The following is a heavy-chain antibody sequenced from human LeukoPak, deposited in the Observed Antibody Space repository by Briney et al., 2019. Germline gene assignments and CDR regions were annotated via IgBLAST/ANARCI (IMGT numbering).Heavy chain of an antibody. CDR2: IYYSGNT. CDR1: GGSITSDY. D-gene: IGHD5-18*01. J-gene: IGHJ2*01. CDR3: ARGGYSYGSAWYFDL. V-gene: IGHV4-59*08. Sequence: SETLSLTCTVSGGSITSDYWSWIRQPPGKGLEWIGYIYYSGNTDYNPSLKSRVTISIDTSKNQFSLKLSSVTATDTAVYYCARGGYSYGSAWYFDLWGRGTLVTVSS.